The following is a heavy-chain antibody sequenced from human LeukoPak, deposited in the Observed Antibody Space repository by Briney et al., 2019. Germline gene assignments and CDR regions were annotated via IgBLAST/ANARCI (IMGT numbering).Heavy chain of an antibody. Sequence: SGPTLVKPTQTLTLTCTFSGFSLSTSGVGVGWIRQPPGKALEWLALIYWDDDKRYSPSLKSRLTITKDTSKNQVVLTMTNMDPVDTATYYCAHSIIFRRDLWGYDFWSGYDIYFDYWGQGTLVTVSS. J-gene: IGHJ4*02. D-gene: IGHD3-3*01. CDR2: IYWDDDK. CDR3: AHSIIFRRDLWGYDFWSGYDIYFDY. CDR1: GFSLSTSGVG. V-gene: IGHV2-5*02.